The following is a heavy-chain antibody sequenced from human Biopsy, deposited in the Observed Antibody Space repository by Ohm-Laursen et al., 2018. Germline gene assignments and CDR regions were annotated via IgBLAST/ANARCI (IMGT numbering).Heavy chain of an antibody. D-gene: IGHD3-22*01. CDR1: GKTFSDYY. Sequence: DTLSLTCEVYGKTFSDYYWSWIRQPPGKGPEWIGQINQSGRTNYNPSLKSRVTISVDTSKNQFSLKARSVTAADTAVYYCVRGVDYYDPYHYYALDVWGQGTTVTVSS. CDR3: VRGVDYYDPYHYYALDV. V-gene: IGHV4-34*01. J-gene: IGHJ6*02. CDR2: INQSGRT.